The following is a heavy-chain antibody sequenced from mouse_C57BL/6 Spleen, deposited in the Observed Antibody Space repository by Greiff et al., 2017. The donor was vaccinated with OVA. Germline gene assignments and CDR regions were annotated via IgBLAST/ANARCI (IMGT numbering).Heavy chain of an antibody. D-gene: IGHD1-1*01. CDR3: AEDYYGSSYRYFDV. V-gene: IGHV1-53*01. Sequence: QVQLKQPGTELVKPGASVKLSCKASGYTFTSYWMHWVKQRPGQGLEWIGNINPSNGGTNYNEKFKSKATLTVDKSSSTAYMQLSSLTSEDSAVYYGAEDYYGSSYRYFDVWGTGTTVTVSS. CDR1: GYTFTSYW. J-gene: IGHJ1*03. CDR2: INPSNGGT.